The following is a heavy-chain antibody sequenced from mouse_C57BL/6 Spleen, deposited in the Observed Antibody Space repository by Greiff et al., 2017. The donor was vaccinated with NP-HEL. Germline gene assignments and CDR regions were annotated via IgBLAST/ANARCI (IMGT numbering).Heavy chain of an antibody. CDR1: GFTFSSYG. CDR3: ARHGGTGMYYFDY. V-gene: IGHV5-6*01. J-gene: IGHJ2*01. D-gene: IGHD4-1*01. Sequence: EVQVVESGGDLVKPGGSLKLSCAASGFTFSSYGMSWVRQTPDKRLEWVATISSGGSYTYYPDSVKGRSTISRDNAKNTLYLQMSSLKSEDTAMYYCARHGGTGMYYFDYWGQGTTLTVSS. CDR2: ISSGGSYT.